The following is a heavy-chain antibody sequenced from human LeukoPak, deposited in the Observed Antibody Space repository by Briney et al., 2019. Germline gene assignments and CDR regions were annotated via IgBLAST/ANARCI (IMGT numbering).Heavy chain of an antibody. Sequence: GGSLRLSCAASGFTVSSNYMSWVRQAPGKGLEWVSIIYSGGSTYYADSVKGRFTISRDNSKNTLYLQMNSLRAEDTAVYYCAKAPRSGWYYFDYWGQGTLVTVSS. J-gene: IGHJ4*02. CDR1: GFTVSSNY. D-gene: IGHD6-19*01. V-gene: IGHV3-53*05. CDR3: AKAPRSGWYYFDY. CDR2: IYSGGST.